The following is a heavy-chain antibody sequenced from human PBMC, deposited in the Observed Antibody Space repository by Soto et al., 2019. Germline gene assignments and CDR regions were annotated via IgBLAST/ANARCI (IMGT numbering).Heavy chain of an antibody. CDR1: GGSISSGGYS. J-gene: IGHJ4*02. CDR2: IYHSGST. Sequence: QLQLQESGSGLVKPSQTLSLTCAVSGGSISSGGYSWSWIRQPPGKGLEWIGYIYHSGSTYYNPSLKSRVTISVDRSKNHFSLKLSSVTAADTAVYYCASYRWLQHRFDYWGQGTLVTVSS. CDR3: ASYRWLQHRFDY. D-gene: IGHD5-12*01. V-gene: IGHV4-30-2*01.